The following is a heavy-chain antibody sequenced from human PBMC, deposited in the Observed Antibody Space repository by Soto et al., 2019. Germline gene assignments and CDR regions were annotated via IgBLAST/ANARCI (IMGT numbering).Heavy chain of an antibody. Sequence: VQLLESGGGLVQPGGSLRLSCAASGFTFSSYAMIWIRQVPGKGLEWVSGLYGSGRGIHYADTAKGRYTISRDNSAYAEYLQRNDLRDEDTAGYYGAKDYVAGDGVWLAHAWGRGTAVTVSS. J-gene: IGHJ5*02. V-gene: IGHV3-23*01. D-gene: IGHD3-16*01. CDR2: LYGSGRGI. CDR3: AKDYVAGDGVWLAHA. CDR1: GFTFSSYA.